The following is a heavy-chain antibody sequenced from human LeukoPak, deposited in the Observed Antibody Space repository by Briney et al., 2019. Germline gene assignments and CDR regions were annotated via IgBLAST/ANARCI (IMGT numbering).Heavy chain of an antibody. CDR1: GGSFSGYY. Sequence: SETLSLTCAVYGGSFSGYYWSWIRQPPGKGLEWIGEINHSGSTNYNPSLKSRVTISVDTSKNQFSLKLSSVTAADTAVYYCAKAHIDSSSWYYYYYMDVWGKGTTVTVSS. V-gene: IGHV4-34*01. CDR2: INHSGST. CDR3: AKAHIDSSSWYYYYYMDV. D-gene: IGHD6-13*01. J-gene: IGHJ6*03.